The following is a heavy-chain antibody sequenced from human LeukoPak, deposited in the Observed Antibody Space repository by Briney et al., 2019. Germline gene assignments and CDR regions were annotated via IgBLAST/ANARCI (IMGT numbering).Heavy chain of an antibody. CDR3: ASPPTKWGSDY. Sequence: SETLSLSCAVYGVSFSGYYLSWIRQPPGKGLEWIGEINHSGSTNYNPSLKSRVTISVDTSKNQLSLKLSSVTAADTAVYYCASPPTKWGSDYWGQGTLVTVSS. V-gene: IGHV4-34*01. D-gene: IGHD3-16*01. CDR1: GVSFSGYY. J-gene: IGHJ4*02. CDR2: INHSGST.